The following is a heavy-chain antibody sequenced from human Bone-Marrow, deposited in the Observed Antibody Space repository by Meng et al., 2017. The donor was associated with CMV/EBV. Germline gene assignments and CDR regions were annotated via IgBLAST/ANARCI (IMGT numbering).Heavy chain of an antibody. CDR1: GGSFSGYY. Sequence: SETLSLTCAVYGGSFSGYYWGWIRQPPGKGLEWIGEINHSGSTNYNPSLKSRVTISVDTSKNQFSLKLSSVTAADTAVYYWARGLAAPGYWGQGTLVTVSS. CDR2: INHSGST. CDR3: ARGLAAPGY. J-gene: IGHJ4*02. V-gene: IGHV4-34*01. D-gene: IGHD6-13*01.